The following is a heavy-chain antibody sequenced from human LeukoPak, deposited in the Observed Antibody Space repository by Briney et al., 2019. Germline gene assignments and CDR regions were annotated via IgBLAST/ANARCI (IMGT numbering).Heavy chain of an antibody. Sequence: SSETLSLTCTVSGGSVTSRSYYWGWIRQTPGEGLEWIGSFFYTESPFYHPSLKNRVTMSVDTSKNQFSLKLSSATAADTAVYFCVKIGSGWFFDHWGQGTLVTVSS. CDR3: VKIGSGWFFDH. J-gene: IGHJ4*02. CDR2: FFYTESP. D-gene: IGHD6-19*01. CDR1: GGSVTSRSYY. V-gene: IGHV4-39*01.